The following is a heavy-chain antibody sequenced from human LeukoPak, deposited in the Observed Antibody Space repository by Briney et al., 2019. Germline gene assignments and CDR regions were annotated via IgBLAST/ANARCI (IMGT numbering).Heavy chain of an antibody. CDR1: GGSISSGGYY. CDR2: IYYSGST. V-gene: IGHV4-31*03. D-gene: IGHD3-9*01. Sequence: PSETLSPTCTVSGGSISSGGYYWSWIRQHPGKGLEWIGYIYYSGSTNYTPSLKSRVTISVDTFKNQFSLKLSSVTAADTAVYYCARGPGPAVLRYFDWLSTYFDYWGQGTLVTVSS. J-gene: IGHJ4*02. CDR3: ARGPGPAVLRYFDWLSTYFDY.